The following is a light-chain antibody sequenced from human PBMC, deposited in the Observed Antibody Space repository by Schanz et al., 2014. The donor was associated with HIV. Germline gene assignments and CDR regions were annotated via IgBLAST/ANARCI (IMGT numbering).Light chain of an antibody. J-gene: IGLJ2*01. CDR1: RSNIGAGYD. V-gene: IGLV1-40*01. Sequence: QSVLTQPPSVSGAPGQRVAISCSGSRSNIGAGYDVHWYHHLPGTAPKLLIFGSSNRPSGVPDRFSGSKSGNTASLTISGLQAEDEADYYCCSYAGSNNLVFGGGTKLTVL. CDR3: CSYAGSNNLV. CDR2: GSS.